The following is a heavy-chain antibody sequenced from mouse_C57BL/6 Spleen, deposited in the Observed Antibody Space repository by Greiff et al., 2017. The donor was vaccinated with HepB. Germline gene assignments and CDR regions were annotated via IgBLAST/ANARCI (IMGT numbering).Heavy chain of an antibody. CDR3: ARLHYCGSSYLYYFDY. J-gene: IGHJ2*01. CDR2: ISSGGSYT. Sequence: EVQLKESGGDLVKPGGSLKLSCAASGFTFSSYGMSWVRQTPDKRLEWVATISSGGSYTYYPDSVKGRFTISRDNAKNTLYLQMSSLKSEDTAMYYCARLHYCGSSYLYYFDYWGQGTTLTVSS. D-gene: IGHD1-1*01. CDR1: GFTFSSYG. V-gene: IGHV5-6*01.